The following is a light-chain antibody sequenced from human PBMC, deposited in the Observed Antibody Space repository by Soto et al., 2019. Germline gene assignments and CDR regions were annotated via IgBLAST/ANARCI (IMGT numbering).Light chain of an antibody. V-gene: IGKV1-27*01. CDR2: TTS. CDR1: QGISNY. CDR3: QEYNSAPFT. Sequence: RQKTQSPSSLSASVGDRVTITCRASQGISNYLAWYQQKPGKVPKLLIYTTSTLQSGVPSRFTGSGSGTDFTLTISSLQPEDVATYYCQEYNSAPFTFGPGTKVHIK. J-gene: IGKJ3*01.